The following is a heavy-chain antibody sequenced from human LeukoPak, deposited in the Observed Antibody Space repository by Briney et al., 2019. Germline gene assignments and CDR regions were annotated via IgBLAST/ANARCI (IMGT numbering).Heavy chain of an antibody. CDR3: ARVRAVRVVVPAAIDY. J-gene: IGHJ4*02. CDR2: ISSNGGST. CDR1: GFTFSSYA. D-gene: IGHD2-2*01. Sequence: GGSLRLSCAASGFTFSSYAMHWVRQAPGKGLEYVSAISSNGGSTYYANSVKGRFTISRDNSKNTLYLQMGSLRAEDMAVYYCARVRAVRVVVPAAIDYWGQGTLVTVSS. V-gene: IGHV3-64*01.